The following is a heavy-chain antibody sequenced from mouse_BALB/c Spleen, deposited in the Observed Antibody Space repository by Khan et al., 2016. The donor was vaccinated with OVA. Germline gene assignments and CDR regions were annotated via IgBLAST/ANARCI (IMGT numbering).Heavy chain of an antibody. J-gene: IGHJ2*01. CDR1: GYSITSGYG. V-gene: IGHV3-2*02. Sequence: EVQLQESGPGLVIPSQSLSLTCPVTGYSITSGYGWNWTRQFPGNKLEWMGNITNSGRTNYNPSLKSQTSITRDTSNIQFFLQLNTVATWDTATYYCARMARIKYWGQGTTLTVSS. D-gene: IGHD3-3*01. CDR2: ITNSGRT. CDR3: ARMARIKY.